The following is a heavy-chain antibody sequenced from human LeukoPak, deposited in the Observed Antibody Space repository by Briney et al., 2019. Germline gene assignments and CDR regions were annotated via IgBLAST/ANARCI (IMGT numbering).Heavy chain of an antibody. CDR1: GYTFTGYY. J-gene: IGHJ4*02. V-gene: IGHV1-2*02. CDR3: ARVRYYYGSGSYYRIDY. CDR2: INPNSGGT. D-gene: IGHD3-10*01. Sequence: VASVKVSCKASGYTFTGYYMHWVRQAPGQGLEWMGWINPNSGGTNYAQKFQGRVTMTRDTSISTAYMELSRLRSDDTAVYYCARVRYYYGSGSYYRIDYWGQETLVTVSS.